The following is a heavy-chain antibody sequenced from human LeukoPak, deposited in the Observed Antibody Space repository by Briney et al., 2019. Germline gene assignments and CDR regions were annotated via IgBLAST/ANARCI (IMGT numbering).Heavy chain of an antibody. V-gene: IGHV4-38-2*02. CDR2: IYYSGST. CDR3: AGDPGIAAATYYYGMDV. J-gene: IGHJ6*02. D-gene: IGHD6-13*01. CDR1: GYPIGLDYY. Sequence: SETLSLTCKVSGYPIGLDYYWVWIRQAPGKGLEWIGYIYYSGSTNYNPSLKSRVTISVDTSKNQFSLKLSSVTAADTAVYYCAGDPGIAAATYYYGMDVWGQGTTVTVSS.